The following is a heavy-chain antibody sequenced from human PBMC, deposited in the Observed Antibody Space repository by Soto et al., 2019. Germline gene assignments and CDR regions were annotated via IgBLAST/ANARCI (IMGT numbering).Heavy chain of an antibody. CDR1: GFTFSNYH. CDR3: ARDGEGGGWRHVY. D-gene: IGHD3-10*01. J-gene: IGHJ4*02. V-gene: IGHV3-48*02. CDR2: ISNSGTI. Sequence: EVRLVESGGGLVQPGGSLRLSCAASGFTFSNYHMHWVRQAPGKGLEWISYISNSGTIYYADSVKGRFSISRDDAKNSLYLQMNSLRDEDTAVYYCARDGEGGGWRHVYWGQGTLVTVSS.